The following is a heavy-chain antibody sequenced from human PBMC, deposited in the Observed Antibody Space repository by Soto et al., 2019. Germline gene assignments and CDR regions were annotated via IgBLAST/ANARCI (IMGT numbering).Heavy chain of an antibody. Sequence: ASVQVSCKASGDAFTTYSFLWVRQAPGQGLDWMGCIQVASGSTKSSQTFQFRLTKASATAASTVYMELIRLRAEATDVCDCASGRYSLSPHFDGLDVWGQGTTVTVSS. CDR2: IQVASGST. CDR1: GDAFTTYS. V-gene: IGHV1-3*01. D-gene: IGHD3-16*02. CDR3: ASGRYSLSPHFDGLDV. J-gene: IGHJ6*02.